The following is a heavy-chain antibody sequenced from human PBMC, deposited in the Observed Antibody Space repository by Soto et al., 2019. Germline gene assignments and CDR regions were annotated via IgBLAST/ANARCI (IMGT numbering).Heavy chain of an antibody. CDR1: GFTFDDYA. D-gene: IGHD3-16*01. Sequence: EVQLVESGGGLVQPGGSLRLSCAASGFTFDDYAMHWVRQAPGKGLEWVSGISWNSANINYVDSVKARFTISRDNAKHSLFLQMNSLREEDTALYYCVKDISGRGSYYYYDGLDVWGQGTTVTVSS. V-gene: IGHV3-9*01. CDR2: ISWNSANI. CDR3: VKDISGRGSYYYYDGLDV. J-gene: IGHJ6*02.